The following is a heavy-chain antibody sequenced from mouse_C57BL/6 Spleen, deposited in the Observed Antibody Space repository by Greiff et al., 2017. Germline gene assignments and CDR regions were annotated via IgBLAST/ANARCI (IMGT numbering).Heavy chain of an antibody. V-gene: IGHV2-9-1*01. D-gene: IGHD2-2*01. CDR1: GFSLTSYA. CDR2: IWTGGGP. Sequence: VKVVESGPGLVAPSQSLSITCTVSGFSLTSYAISWVRQPPGTGLEWLGVIWTGGGPNYNSALKSRLSSSKDNSKSQVFLKMNSLPTDDTARYYCARSPVYGYEFAYWGQGTLVTVSA. CDR3: ARSPVYGYEFAY. J-gene: IGHJ3*01.